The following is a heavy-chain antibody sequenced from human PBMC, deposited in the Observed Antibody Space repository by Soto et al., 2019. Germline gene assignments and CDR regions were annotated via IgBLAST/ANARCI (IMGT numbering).Heavy chain of an antibody. D-gene: IGHD1-1*01. CDR3: AKDRSTMRWFDP. CDR1: GASVRSYH. V-gene: IGHV4-4*07. Sequence: SETLSLTCAVSGASVRSYHWSWIRQAAGKGLEWIGRVQMSGTTNYNPSLKTRVTMSLDTSKNEVSLRMTSVTAADTAVYFCAKDRSTMRWFDPWGQGILVTSPQ. CDR2: VQMSGTT. J-gene: IGHJ5*02.